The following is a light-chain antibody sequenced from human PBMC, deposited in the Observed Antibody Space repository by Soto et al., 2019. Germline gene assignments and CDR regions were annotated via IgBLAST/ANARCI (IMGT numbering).Light chain of an antibody. Sequence: EIVLTQSPATLSLSPGERATLSCRASQSVSSYLAWYQQKPGQAPRLLIYDASNRATGIPARFSGGGSGTDFTLTISRVEPEDFAVYYCQQYATSPPGFGGGTKVDIK. J-gene: IGKJ4*01. CDR1: QSVSSY. V-gene: IGKV3-11*01. CDR2: DAS. CDR3: QQYATSPPG.